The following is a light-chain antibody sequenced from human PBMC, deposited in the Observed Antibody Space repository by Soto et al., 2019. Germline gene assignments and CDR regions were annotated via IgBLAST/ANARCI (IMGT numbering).Light chain of an antibody. V-gene: IGKV1-8*01. CDR2: AAS. CDR3: QQYYSYRLT. CDR1: QGISSY. J-gene: IGKJ4*01. Sequence: AIRMTQSPSSFSASTGDRVTITCRASQGISSYLAWYQQKPGKAPKLLIYAASTLQSGVPSRFSGSGSGTDFTLTICCLLSEYFATYYCQQYYSYRLTFRGGTKV.